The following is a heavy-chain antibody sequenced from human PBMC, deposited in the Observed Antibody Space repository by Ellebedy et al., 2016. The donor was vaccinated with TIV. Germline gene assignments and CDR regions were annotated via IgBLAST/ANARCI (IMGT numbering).Heavy chain of an antibody. CDR2: ISYDGSNK. D-gene: IGHD1-26*01. CDR3: ARDLRGTYFFFDL. J-gene: IGHJ2*01. CDR1: GFTFSSYA. V-gene: IGHV3-30-3*01. Sequence: GESLKISXAASGFTFSSYAMHWVRQAPGKGLEWVAVISYDGSNKYYADSVKGRFTISRDNSKNTLYLQMNSLRAEDTAVYYCARDLRGTYFFFDLWGRGTLVTVSS.